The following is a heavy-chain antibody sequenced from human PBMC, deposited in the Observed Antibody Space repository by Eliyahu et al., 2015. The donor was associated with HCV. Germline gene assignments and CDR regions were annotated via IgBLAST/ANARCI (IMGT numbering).Heavy chain of an antibody. CDR1: GYTFAGYW. CDR3: AKAYYYGAGSYIWFDY. D-gene: IGHD3-10*01. J-gene: IGHJ4*02. CDR2: INPDSGVT. V-gene: IGHV1-2*02. Sequence: SGAEVKKPGASVKVSCKASGYTFAGYWIHWLRXAPGQGLEWMGWINPDSGVTNYAQKFQGRVTMTRDTSISTAYMEMNRLTSDDTAVYFCAKAYYYGAGSYIWFDYWGQGSLVTVSP.